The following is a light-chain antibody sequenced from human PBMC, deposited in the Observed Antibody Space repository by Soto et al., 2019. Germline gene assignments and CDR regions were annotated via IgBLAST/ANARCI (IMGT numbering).Light chain of an antibody. Sequence: DIVMTQSPDSLAVSLGERATINCKSSQSVLYSSNNKNYLAWYQQKPGQTPKLLIYWASTRESGVPDRFSGSGSGTDFTLTISSLQAEDVAVYYCQQYYSTPYTFGQGTKLAIK. V-gene: IGKV4-1*01. J-gene: IGKJ2*01. CDR1: QSVLYSSNNKNY. CDR3: QQYYSTPYT. CDR2: WAS.